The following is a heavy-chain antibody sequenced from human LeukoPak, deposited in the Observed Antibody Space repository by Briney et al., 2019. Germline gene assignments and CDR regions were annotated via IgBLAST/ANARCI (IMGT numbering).Heavy chain of an antibody. V-gene: IGHV3-30-3*01. D-gene: IGHD6-19*01. J-gene: IGHJ4*02. CDR1: GFTFSSYA. Sequence: GGSLRLSCAASGFTFSSYAMHWVRQAPGKGLEWVAVISYDGSNKYYADSVKGRFTISRDNSKNTLYLQMNSLRAEDTAVYYCAKDRTQWLVRWVILPFDYWGQGTLVTVSS. CDR2: ISYDGSNK. CDR3: AKDRTQWLVRWVILPFDY.